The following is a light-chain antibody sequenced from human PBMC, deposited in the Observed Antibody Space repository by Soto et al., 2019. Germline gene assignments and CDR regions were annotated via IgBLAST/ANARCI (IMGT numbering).Light chain of an antibody. Sequence: QSALTQPASVSGSPGQSITISCTGTSSDVGSYNLVSWYQQHPGKGPKLMIYQNSKRPSGVSNRFSGSKSGNTASLTISGLQAEDEADYYCCSYAGSNTHVFGTGTKLTVL. CDR3: CSYAGSNTHV. J-gene: IGLJ1*01. V-gene: IGLV2-23*01. CDR2: QNS. CDR1: SSDVGSYNL.